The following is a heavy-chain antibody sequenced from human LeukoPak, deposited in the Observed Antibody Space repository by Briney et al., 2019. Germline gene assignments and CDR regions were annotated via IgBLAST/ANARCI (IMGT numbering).Heavy chain of an antibody. D-gene: IGHD5-18*01. Sequence: ASVKVPCKASGGTFSSYAISWVRQAPGQGLEWMGRIIPILGIANYAQKFQGRVTITADKSTSTAYMELSSLRSEDTAVYYCARSGMDTAMVTVYFDYWGQGTLVTVSS. J-gene: IGHJ4*02. V-gene: IGHV1-69*04. CDR2: IIPILGIA. CDR1: GGTFSSYA. CDR3: ARSGMDTAMVTVYFDY.